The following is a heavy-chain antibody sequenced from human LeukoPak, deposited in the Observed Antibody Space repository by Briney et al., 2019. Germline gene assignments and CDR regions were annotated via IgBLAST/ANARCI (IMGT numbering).Heavy chain of an antibody. J-gene: IGHJ4*02. Sequence: ASVKVSCKPSGYTFTGYYIHWVRQAPGLGLEWMGRINPNSGGANYAQKFQGRVTMTRDTSISAAYMELSRLTFDDTAMYYCARVSYTGTYTYDYWGQGTLVTVSS. CDR1: GYTFTGYY. CDR3: ARVSYTGTYTYDY. D-gene: IGHD1-26*01. CDR2: INPNSGGA. V-gene: IGHV1-2*06.